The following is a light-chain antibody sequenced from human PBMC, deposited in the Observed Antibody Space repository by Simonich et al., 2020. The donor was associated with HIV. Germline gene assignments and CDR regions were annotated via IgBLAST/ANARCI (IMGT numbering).Light chain of an antibody. V-gene: IGKV4-1*01. J-gene: IGKJ1*01. CDR1: RSVLYSSNNKNY. CDR2: WAS. Sequence: DIVMTQSPDSLAVSLGERATINCKSSRSVLYSSNNKNYLAWYQQKPGQPPNLLIYWASTRESGVPDRFSASGSGTDFTLTTSSLQAEDVAVYSCQQYYSTPPTFGQGTKVEIK. CDR3: QQYYSTPPT.